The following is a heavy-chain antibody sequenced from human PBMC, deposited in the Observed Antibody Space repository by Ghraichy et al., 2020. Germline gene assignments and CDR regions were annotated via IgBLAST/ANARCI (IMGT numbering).Heavy chain of an antibody. Sequence: GGSLRLSCAASGFTFSSYGMHWVRQAPGKGLEWVAVIWYDGSNKYYADSVKGRFTISRDNSKNTLYLQMNSLRAEDTAVYYCARDISEWLVRYYFDYWGQGTLVTVSS. J-gene: IGHJ4*02. V-gene: IGHV3-33*01. CDR2: IWYDGSNK. D-gene: IGHD6-19*01. CDR3: ARDISEWLVRYYFDY. CDR1: GFTFSSYG.